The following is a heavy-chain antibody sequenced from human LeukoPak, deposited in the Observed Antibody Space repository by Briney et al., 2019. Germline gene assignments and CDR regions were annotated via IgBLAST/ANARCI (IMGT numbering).Heavy chain of an antibody. Sequence: SEALSLTCTVSGGSISTYYRSWIRPPPGKGLEWSGYIYYSGSTNYKPSLKTRVTISVDASKNQFSLKLSSVTAADTAVYYCARTGYSSGSLYYYYYMDVWGKGTTVTISS. D-gene: IGHD3-10*01. CDR3: ARTGYSSGSLYYYYYMDV. V-gene: IGHV4-59*01. CDR1: GGSISTYY. J-gene: IGHJ6*03. CDR2: IYYSGST.